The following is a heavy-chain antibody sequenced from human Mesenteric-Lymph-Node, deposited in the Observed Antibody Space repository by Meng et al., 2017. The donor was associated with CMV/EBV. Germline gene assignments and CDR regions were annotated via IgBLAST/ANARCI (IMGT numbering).Heavy chain of an antibody. V-gene: IGHV3-30-3*01. CDR2: ISDDGTNK. Sequence: SCKASGYTFTAHYIHWVRQAPGQGLEWVAGISDDGTNKYYADSVRGRFTISRDNAKNSLYLQMNSLRAEDTAVYYCARGAPYRGGSLYWGQGTLVTVSS. D-gene: IGHD2-15*01. CDR1: GYTFTAHY. J-gene: IGHJ4*02. CDR3: ARGAPYRGGSLY.